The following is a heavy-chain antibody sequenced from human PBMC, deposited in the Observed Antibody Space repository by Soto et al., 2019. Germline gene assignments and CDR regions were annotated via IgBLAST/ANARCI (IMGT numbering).Heavy chain of an antibody. V-gene: IGHV1-2*02. D-gene: IGHD6-19*01. J-gene: IGHJ3*02. CDR1: GYIFTGHF. CDR3: VRGGSMPVAATLKTPFDI. CDR2: INPKTGDT. Sequence: QVQLVQSGAEVKKPGASMKVSCKASGYIFTGHFMHWVRLAPGQGLEWMGWINPKTGDTGYAQKFQGRVTLTRDTSINTAYTDLTSLISDDTAVYSCVRGGSMPVAATLKTPFDIWGQGTMVTVSS.